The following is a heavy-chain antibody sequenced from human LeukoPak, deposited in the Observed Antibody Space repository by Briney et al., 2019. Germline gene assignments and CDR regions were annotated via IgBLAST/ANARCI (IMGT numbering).Heavy chain of an antibody. J-gene: IGHJ6*03. CDR3: ARAGSSSVHYYYYMEV. V-gene: IGHV1-8*01. CDR1: GYTFTSYD. D-gene: IGHD6-6*01. CDR2: MNHNSGNT. Sequence: ASVKVSCKASGYTFTSYDIKWVRQATRQGLEWMGWMNHNSGNTGYAQKFQGRLTMTRNTPITKAYRELSSLRSEDRAVYYWARAGSSSVHYYYYMEVWGKGTTVTVSS.